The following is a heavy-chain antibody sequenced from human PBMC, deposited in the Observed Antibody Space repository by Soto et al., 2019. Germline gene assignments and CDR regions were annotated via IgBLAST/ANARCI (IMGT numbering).Heavy chain of an antibody. CDR3: AKDQSYYYDSSGYYYYYGMDV. V-gene: IGHV3-30*18. D-gene: IGHD3-22*01. J-gene: IGHJ6*02. Sequence: GGSLRLSCAASGFTFSSYGMHWVRQAPGKGLEWVAVISYDGSNKYYADSVKGRFTISRDNSKNTLYLQMNSLRAEDTAVYYCAKDQSYYYDSSGYYYYYGMDVWGQGTTVTVSS. CDR1: GFTFSSYG. CDR2: ISYDGSNK.